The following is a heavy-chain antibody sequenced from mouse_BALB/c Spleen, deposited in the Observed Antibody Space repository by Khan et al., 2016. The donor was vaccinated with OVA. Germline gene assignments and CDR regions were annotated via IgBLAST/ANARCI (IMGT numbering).Heavy chain of an antibody. CDR2: ISSGGDYT. CDR1: GFTFSSYS. V-gene: IGHV5-6*01. CDR3: ADHINESFAY. Sequence: EVELVESGGDLVKPGGSLKLSCAASGFTFSSYSMSWVRQTPDNRLEWVASISSGGDYTYYPDSVKGRSTISRANAKNTLYLQMSDLKSEDTAMYYCADHINESFAYWGQGTLVTVSA. J-gene: IGHJ3*01.